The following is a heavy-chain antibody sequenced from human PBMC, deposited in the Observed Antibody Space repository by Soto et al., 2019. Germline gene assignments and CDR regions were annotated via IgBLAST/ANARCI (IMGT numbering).Heavy chain of an antibody. CDR2: IIPIFGTA. J-gene: IGHJ6*02. V-gene: IGHV1-69*01. CDR3: AREGVGSGYYTLPHYYYYGMDV. D-gene: IGHD3-3*01. Sequence: QVQLVQSGAEVKKPGSSVKVSCKASGGTFSSYAISWVRQAPGQGLEWMGGIIPIFGTANYAQKFQGRVTITADESTSTAYRELSSLRSEDTAVYYCAREGVGSGYYTLPHYYYYGMDVWGQGTTVTVSS. CDR1: GGTFSSYA.